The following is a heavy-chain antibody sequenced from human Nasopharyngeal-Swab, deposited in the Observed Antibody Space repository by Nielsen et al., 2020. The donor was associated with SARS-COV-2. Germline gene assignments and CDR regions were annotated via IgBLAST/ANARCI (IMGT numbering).Heavy chain of an antibody. CDR1: GFTFDDYA. V-gene: IGHV3-43*02. CDR2: ISGDGGST. D-gene: IGHD4-23*01. J-gene: IGHJ6*02. Sequence: GGSLRLSCAASGFTFDDYAMHWVRQAPGQGLEWVSLISGDGGSTYYADSVKGRFTISRENAKNSLYLQMNSLRAGDTAVYYCARAHYGGTYYYYYGMDVWGQGTTVTVSS. CDR3: ARAHYGGTYYYYYGMDV.